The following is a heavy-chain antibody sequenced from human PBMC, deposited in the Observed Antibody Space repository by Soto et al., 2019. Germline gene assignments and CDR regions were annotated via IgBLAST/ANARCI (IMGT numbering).Heavy chain of an antibody. Sequence: QVQLVESGGGVVQPGRSLRLSCAASGFTFSSYAMHWVRQAPGTGLEGVAVISYDGSNKYYEDSVKGRFTISRDNSKNTLYLQMNSLRAEDTAVYYCARAYEGDYCDYWGQGTLVTVSS. CDR1: GFTFSSYA. CDR2: ISYDGSNK. V-gene: IGHV3-30-3*01. J-gene: IGHJ4*02. D-gene: IGHD3-16*01. CDR3: ARAYEGDYCDY.